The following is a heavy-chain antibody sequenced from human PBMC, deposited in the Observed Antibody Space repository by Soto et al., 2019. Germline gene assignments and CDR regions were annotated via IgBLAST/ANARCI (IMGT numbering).Heavy chain of an antibody. CDR3: AKYETEWLIYYYGMDV. CDR2: ISYDGSNK. D-gene: IGHD6-19*01. V-gene: IGHV3-30*18. J-gene: IGHJ6*02. CDR1: GFTFSSYG. Sequence: QVQLVESGGGVVQPGRSLRLSCAASGFTFSSYGMHWVRQAPGKGLEWVAVISYDGSNKYYADSVKGRFTISRDNSKNTLYLQMNSLRXXXTXVYYCAKYETEWLIYYYGMDVWGQGTTVTVSS.